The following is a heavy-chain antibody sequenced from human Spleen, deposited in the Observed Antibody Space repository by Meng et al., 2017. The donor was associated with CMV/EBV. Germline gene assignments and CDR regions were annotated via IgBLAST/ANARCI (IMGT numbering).Heavy chain of an antibody. J-gene: IGHJ6*02. CDR1: GGSISSSSYY. V-gene: IGHV4-39*07. CDR2: IYYSGST. Sequence: SETLSLTCTVSGGSISSSSYYWGWIRQPPGKGLEWIGSIYYSGSTYYNPSLKSRVPISVDTSKNQFSLKLSSVTAADTAVYYCARGGPLMDVWGQGTTVTVSS. D-gene: IGHD2-15*01. CDR3: ARGGPLMDV.